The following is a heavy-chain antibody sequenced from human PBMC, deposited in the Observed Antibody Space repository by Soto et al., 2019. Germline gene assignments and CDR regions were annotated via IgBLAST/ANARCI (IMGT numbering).Heavy chain of an antibody. D-gene: IGHD3-16*01. Sequence: ASVKVSCKVSGYTLTELSMHWVRQAPGKGLEWMGGFDPEDGETIYAQKFQGRVTMTEDTSTDTAYMELSSLRSEDMAVYYCATDRWLTYYFDYWGQGTLVTVSS. CDR3: ATDRWLTYYFDY. J-gene: IGHJ4*02. CDR2: FDPEDGET. CDR1: GYTLTELS. V-gene: IGHV1-24*01.